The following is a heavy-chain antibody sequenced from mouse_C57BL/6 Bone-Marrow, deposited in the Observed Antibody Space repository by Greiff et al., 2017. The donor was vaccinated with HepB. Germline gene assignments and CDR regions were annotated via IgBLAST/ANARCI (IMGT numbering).Heavy chain of an antibody. D-gene: IGHD1-1*01. Sequence: EVMLVESGGGLVKPGGSLKLSCAASGFTFSSYAMSWVRQTPEKRLEWVATISDGGSYTYYPDNVKGRFTISRDNAKNNLYLQMSHLKSEDTAMYYCARGDYYGSSPACFAYWGQGTLVTVSA. V-gene: IGHV5-4*03. CDR1: GFTFSSYA. CDR3: ARGDYYGSSPACFAY. J-gene: IGHJ3*01. CDR2: ISDGGSYT.